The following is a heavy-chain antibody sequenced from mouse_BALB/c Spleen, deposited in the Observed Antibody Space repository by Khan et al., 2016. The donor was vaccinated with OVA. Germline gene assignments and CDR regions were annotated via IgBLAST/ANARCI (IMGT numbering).Heavy chain of an antibody. CDR1: GYSITSDYA. CDR3: VRGRAY. Sequence: EVQLQESGPGLVKPSQSLSLTCTVTGYSITSDYAWNWIRQFPGNKLEWMGYINYSGTTSKKPSLKSRISITRDTSKKQFFLQLNSVTTEDTATYYCVRGRAYWGQGTLVTVSA. J-gene: IGHJ3*01. V-gene: IGHV3-2*02. CDR2: INYSGTT.